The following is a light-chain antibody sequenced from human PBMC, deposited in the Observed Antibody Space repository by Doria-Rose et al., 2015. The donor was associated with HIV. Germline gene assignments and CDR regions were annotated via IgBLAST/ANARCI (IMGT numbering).Light chain of an antibody. CDR3: HQYGTSWT. CDR1: QSFSSTY. Sequence: EIVMTQSPGTLSLSPGERATLSCSASQSFSSTYLAWYQQKPGQAPSLLIYDGSTRATGIPDRFSASGSETDFTLTINRLEPEDFALYYCHQYGTSWTFGQGTKVEI. CDR2: DGS. V-gene: IGKV3-20*01. J-gene: IGKJ1*01.